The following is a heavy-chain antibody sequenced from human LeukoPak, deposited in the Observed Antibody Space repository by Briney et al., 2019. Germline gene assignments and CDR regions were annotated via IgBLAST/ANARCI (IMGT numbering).Heavy chain of an antibody. CDR1: GFTFSYYA. CDR2: ISGSGGST. Sequence: PGGSLRLSCETSGFTFSYYAMTWVRQAPGKGLEWVSVISGSGGSTYYADSVKGRFTISRDNSKNTVYLQMISLRAGDTAVYYCANFGSGSYHGAYWGQGTLVTVSS. V-gene: IGHV3-23*01. CDR3: ANFGSGSYHGAY. D-gene: IGHD3-10*01. J-gene: IGHJ4*02.